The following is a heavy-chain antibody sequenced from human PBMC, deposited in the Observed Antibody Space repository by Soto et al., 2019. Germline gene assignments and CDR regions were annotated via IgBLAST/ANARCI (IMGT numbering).Heavy chain of an antibody. CDR2: INPNSGGT. J-gene: IGHJ3*02. D-gene: IGHD5-12*01. CDR3: ARASRDGYNSAFDI. Sequence: ASVKVSCKASGGTFSNYAFNWVRQAPGQGLEWMGWINPNSGGTNYAQKFQGWVTMTRDTSISTAYMELSRLRSDDTAVYYCARASRDGYNSAFDIWGQGTMVTVSS. CDR1: GGTFSNYA. V-gene: IGHV1-2*04.